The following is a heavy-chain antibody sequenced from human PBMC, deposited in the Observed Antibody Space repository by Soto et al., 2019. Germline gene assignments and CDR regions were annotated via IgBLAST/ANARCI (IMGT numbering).Heavy chain of an antibody. CDR3: ARCGDIVVVPAALPSCWFDP. Sequence: SETLSLTCAVYGGSFSGYYWSWIRQPPGKGLEWIGEINHSGSTNYNPSLQSRVTISVDTSKNQFSLKLSSVTAADTAVYCCARCGDIVVVPAALPSCWFDPWGQGTLVTVSS. CDR1: GGSFSGYY. J-gene: IGHJ5*02. V-gene: IGHV4-34*01. D-gene: IGHD2-2*01. CDR2: INHSGST.